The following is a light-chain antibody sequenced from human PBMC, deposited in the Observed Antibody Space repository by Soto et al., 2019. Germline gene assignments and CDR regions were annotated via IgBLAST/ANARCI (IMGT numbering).Light chain of an antibody. CDR3: QQYFASSWT. V-gene: IGKV3-20*01. J-gene: IGKJ1*01. CDR1: QSISSTY. CDR2: AAS. Sequence: EIVLTQSPGTLSLSPGERATLSCRASQSISSTYLAWYRQKPGRPPRLLIYAASSRATGIPDRFSGSGSGTDFTLTISRLEPEDFAVYYCQQYFASSWTFGQGTRVEIK.